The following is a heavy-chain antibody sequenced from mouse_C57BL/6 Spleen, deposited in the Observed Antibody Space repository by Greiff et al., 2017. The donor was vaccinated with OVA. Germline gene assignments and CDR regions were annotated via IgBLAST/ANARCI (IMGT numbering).Heavy chain of an antibody. CDR2: ISSGSSTI. D-gene: IGHD1-1*01. J-gene: IGHJ4*01. CDR3: ARDYGSSSYAMDD. CDR1: GFTFSDYG. Sequence: EVQLVESGGGLVKPGGSLKLSCAASGFTFSDYGMHWVRQAPEKGLEWVAYISSGSSTIYYAATVKGRFTLSRDNAKNTLFLQLTSLRTEDTAMDYCARDYGSSSYAMDDWGKVVSVTVAS. V-gene: IGHV5-17*01.